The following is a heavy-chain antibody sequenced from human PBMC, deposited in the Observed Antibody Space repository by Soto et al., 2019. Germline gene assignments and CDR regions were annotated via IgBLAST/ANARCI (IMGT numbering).Heavy chain of an antibody. J-gene: IGHJ2*01. V-gene: IGHV1-3*01. CDR3: ARGGSLYWYFDL. CDR1: GYTFPKSD. D-gene: IGHD1-26*01. CDR2: INAGNGNT. Sequence: ASVKGSRKASGYTFPKSDIHWVRQAPRQKLEWMGWINAGNGNTKYSQKFQGRVTITRDTSASTAYMELSSLRSEVTAVYYCARGGSLYWYFDLWGRGTLVTVSS.